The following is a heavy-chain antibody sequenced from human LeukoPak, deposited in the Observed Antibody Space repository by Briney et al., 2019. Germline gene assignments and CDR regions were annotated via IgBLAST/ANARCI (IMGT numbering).Heavy chain of an antibody. J-gene: IGHJ4*02. Sequence: GRSLRLSCAASGFTFSSYAMHWVRQAPGEGLEYVSAISSNGGSTYYANSVKGRFTISRDNSKNTLYLQMGSLRAEDMAVYYCARDGGGDGYNLYYFDYWGQGTLVTVSS. CDR1: GFTFSSYA. V-gene: IGHV3-64*01. D-gene: IGHD5-24*01. CDR3: ARDGGGDGYNLYYFDY. CDR2: ISSNGGST.